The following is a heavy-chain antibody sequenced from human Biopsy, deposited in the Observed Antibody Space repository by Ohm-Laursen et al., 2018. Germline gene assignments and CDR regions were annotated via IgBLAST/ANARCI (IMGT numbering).Heavy chain of an antibody. Sequence: SDTLSLTWTVSGGSVSSGSYYWSWIRQPPGKGLEWIGYIYYSGSTNYNPSLKSRVTISVDTSRNQFSLKLSSVTAADTAIYYCARGMRSSGWPYFDSWGQGTLVTVSS. CDR3: ARGMRSSGWPYFDS. D-gene: IGHD6-19*01. J-gene: IGHJ4*02. CDR2: IYYSGST. V-gene: IGHV4-61*01. CDR1: GGSVSSGSYY.